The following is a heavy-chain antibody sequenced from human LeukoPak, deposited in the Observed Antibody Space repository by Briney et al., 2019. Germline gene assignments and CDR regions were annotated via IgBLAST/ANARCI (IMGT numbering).Heavy chain of an antibody. V-gene: IGHV3-15*01. J-gene: IGHJ4*02. D-gene: IGHD4-17*01. CDR2: IKSKTDGGTT. Sequence: GGSLRLSCAASGFTFSNAWMSWVRQAPGKGLEWVGSIKSKTDGGTTDYAAPVKGRFTISRDDSKNTLYLQMNSLKTEDTAVYYCTTDEMLFYGDYVDYWGQGTLVTVSS. CDR3: TTDEMLFYGDYVDY. CDR1: GFTFSNAW.